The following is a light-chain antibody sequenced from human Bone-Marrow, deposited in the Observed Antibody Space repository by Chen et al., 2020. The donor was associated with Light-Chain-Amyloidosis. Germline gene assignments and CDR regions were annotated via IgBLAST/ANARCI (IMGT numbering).Light chain of an antibody. V-gene: IGKV3-20*01. CDR1: QTISSNY. CDR3: QQYGTSPLT. J-gene: IGKJ4*01. CDR2: GSS. Sequence: EIVFTQSPGTLSLSPGEGANLSCRASQTISSNYLTWYQQKFGQAPRLLIYGSSSRATGIPDRFTGSGSGTDFTLTINRLEPEDFAMDYCQQYGTSPLTFGGGTKVEIK.